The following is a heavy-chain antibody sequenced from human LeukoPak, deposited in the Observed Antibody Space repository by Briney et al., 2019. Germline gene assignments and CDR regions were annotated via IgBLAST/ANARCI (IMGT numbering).Heavy chain of an antibody. Sequence: GGSLRLSCTASGFTFSTYWMHWVRQAPGKGLVWVSLINSDGSYTDFADSVKGRFTISRDNAQSTLYLQMNSLRVEDTAVYYCATELRESGVSSRNAFDIWGQGTVVSVSS. J-gene: IGHJ3*02. D-gene: IGHD2-15*01. CDR2: INSDGSYT. CDR3: ATELRESGVSSRNAFDI. CDR1: GFTFSTYW. V-gene: IGHV3-74*01.